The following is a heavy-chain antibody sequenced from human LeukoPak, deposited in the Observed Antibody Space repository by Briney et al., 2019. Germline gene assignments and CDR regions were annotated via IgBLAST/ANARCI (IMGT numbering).Heavy chain of an antibody. CDR2: ISSSSSTI. Sequence: GGSLRLSCAASGFTFSSYSMNWVRQAPGKGLEWVSYISSSSSTIYYADSVKGRFTISRDNAKNSLYLQMNSLRAEDTAVYYCARGPSGYHDTGGQGTLVTVSS. J-gene: IGHJ4*02. V-gene: IGHV3-48*01. D-gene: IGHD5-12*01. CDR3: ARGPSGYHDT. CDR1: GFTFSSYS.